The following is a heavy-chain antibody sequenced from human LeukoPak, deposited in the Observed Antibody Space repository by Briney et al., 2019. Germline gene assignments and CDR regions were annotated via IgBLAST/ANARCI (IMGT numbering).Heavy chain of an antibody. V-gene: IGHV3-48*03. Sequence: GGSLRLSCAAPGFTFSNYDMNWVRQAPGKGLEWVSYISNSGTTKYFADSVKGRFSISRDNAKNSLYLQMNSLRVDDTALYYCVRNWDSWGQGTLVTVSS. D-gene: IGHD7-27*01. J-gene: IGHJ4*02. CDR2: ISNSGTTK. CDR3: VRNWDS. CDR1: GFTFSNYD.